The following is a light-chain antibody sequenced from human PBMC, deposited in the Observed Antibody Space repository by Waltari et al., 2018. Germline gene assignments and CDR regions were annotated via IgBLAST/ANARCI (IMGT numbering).Light chain of an antibody. CDR3: QSYDSSLSGSVV. CDR1: SSNIGAGYD. J-gene: IGLJ2*01. CDR2: ANI. Sequence: QSVLTQPPSVSGAPGQRVTMSCTGGSSNIGAGYDVHWYQQLPGTAPKLLIYANINRPSGVPGRFSGSKSGTSASLAITGLQAEDEAVYYCQSYDSSLSGSVVFGGGTKLTVL. V-gene: IGLV1-40*01.